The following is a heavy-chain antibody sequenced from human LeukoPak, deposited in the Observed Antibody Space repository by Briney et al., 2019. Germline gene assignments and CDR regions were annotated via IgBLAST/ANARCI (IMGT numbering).Heavy chain of an antibody. D-gene: IGHD3-3*02. CDR2: ISGSGGST. CDR3: AKDPSRRDGCNFVVAFDI. CDR1: GFTFSSYA. Sequence: PGGSLRLSCAASGFTFSSYAMSWVRQAPGKGLEWVSAISGSGGSTYYADSVKGRFTISRDNSKNTLYLQMNSLRAEDTAVYYCAKDPSRRDGCNFVVAFDIWGQGTMVTVSS. J-gene: IGHJ3*02. V-gene: IGHV3-23*01.